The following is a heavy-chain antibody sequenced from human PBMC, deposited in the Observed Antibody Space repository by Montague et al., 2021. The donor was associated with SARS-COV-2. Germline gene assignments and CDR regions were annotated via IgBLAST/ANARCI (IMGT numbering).Heavy chain of an antibody. Sequence: SETLSLTYTLSGGSISPYYWNWIRQSPGKGLEWIGDIYYSGSTTYNPSLESRVTISVDTSKNQFSLRLSSVTAADTAVYYCARGVWYANWGQGILVTVSS. J-gene: IGHJ4*02. V-gene: IGHV4-59*01. CDR2: IYYSGST. CDR3: ARGVWYAN. CDR1: GGSISPYY. D-gene: IGHD6-13*01.